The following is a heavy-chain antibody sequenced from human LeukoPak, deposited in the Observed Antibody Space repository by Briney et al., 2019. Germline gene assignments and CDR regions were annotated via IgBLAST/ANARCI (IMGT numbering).Heavy chain of an antibody. D-gene: IGHD4-17*01. J-gene: IGHJ4*02. V-gene: IGHV4-38-2*02. CDR3: ARAGYGDSDFDY. CDR2: IYHSGNT. Sequence: PSETLSLTCTVSGYSISSSYYWGWIRQPPGKGLEWIGSIYHSGNTYYNPSPKSRVTISLDTSKNQFSLKLSSVTAADTAMYYCARAGYGDSDFDYWGQGTLVTVSS. CDR1: GYSISSSYY.